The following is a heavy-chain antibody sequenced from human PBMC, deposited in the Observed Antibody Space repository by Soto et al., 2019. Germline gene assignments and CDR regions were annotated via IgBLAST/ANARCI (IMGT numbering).Heavy chain of an antibody. CDR2: ILYSGTT. CDR3: ARSVAP. CDR1: GGSISIGGYY. V-gene: IGHV4-31*03. Sequence: SGTLALTCTVSGGSISIGGYYWSWIRQHPGKGLEWIGYILYSGTTYYNPSLKRRVTISVDTSKNHFSLKLSSVTAADTAVYYCARSVAPRGQRTLVTVSS. J-gene: IGHJ5*02.